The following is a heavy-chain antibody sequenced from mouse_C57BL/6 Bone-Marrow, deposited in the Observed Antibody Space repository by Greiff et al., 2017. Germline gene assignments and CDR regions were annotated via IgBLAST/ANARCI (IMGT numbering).Heavy chain of an antibody. V-gene: IGHV14-4*01. CDR2: IDPENGAT. CDR1: GFNIKDDY. J-gene: IGHJ4*01. Sequence: VQLQQSGAELVRPGASVKLSCTASGFNIKDDYMNWVKQRPEQGLEWIGWIDPENGATEYASKFQGKATITADTSSNTAYLPLSSLTAETTAVYYCTAIFSMDYWGQGTSVTVSS. CDR3: TAIFSMDY.